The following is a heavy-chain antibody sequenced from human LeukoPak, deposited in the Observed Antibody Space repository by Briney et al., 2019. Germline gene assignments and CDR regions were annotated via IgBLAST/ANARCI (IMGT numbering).Heavy chain of an antibody. Sequence: GGSLRLSCAASGFTFSSYSMNWVRQAPGKGLEWVSYISSSSSTIYYADSAKGRFTISRDNAKNSLYLQMNSLRAEDTAVYYCARDPHYDILTGYSPGYFDYWGQGTLVTVSS. CDR1: GFTFSSYS. V-gene: IGHV3-48*04. D-gene: IGHD3-9*01. CDR2: ISSSSSTI. J-gene: IGHJ4*02. CDR3: ARDPHYDILTGYSPGYFDY.